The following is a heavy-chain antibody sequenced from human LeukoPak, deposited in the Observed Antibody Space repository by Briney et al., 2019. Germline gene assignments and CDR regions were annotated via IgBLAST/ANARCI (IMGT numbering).Heavy chain of an antibody. CDR1: GFTFSAFA. CDR2: ITGNHHSR. CDR3: TKDPNGDYVGAFAP. Sequence: PGGSLRLSCAASGFTFSAFAMIWVRQTPEKGLEWVSSITGNHHSRYNTDSVQGRFTISRDNSKNTLYLQMNSLRADDTAIYYCTKDPNGDYVGAFAPWGQGTLVTVSS. D-gene: IGHD4-17*01. V-gene: IGHV3-23*01. J-gene: IGHJ5*02.